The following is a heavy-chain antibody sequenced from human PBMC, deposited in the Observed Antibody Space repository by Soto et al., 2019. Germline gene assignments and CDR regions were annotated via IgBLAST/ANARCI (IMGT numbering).Heavy chain of an antibody. CDR1: EFTSSGYS. CDR2: ISSSSSTI. Sequence: PGGPLRPSFPASEFTSSGYSMNWVRQAPGKGLEWVSYISSSSSTIYYADSVKGRFTISRDNAKNSLYLQMNSLRAEDTAVYYCARLATVSFPWGQGTLVTVSS. V-gene: IGHV3-48*01. D-gene: IGHD4-4*01. CDR3: ARLATVSFP. J-gene: IGHJ5*02.